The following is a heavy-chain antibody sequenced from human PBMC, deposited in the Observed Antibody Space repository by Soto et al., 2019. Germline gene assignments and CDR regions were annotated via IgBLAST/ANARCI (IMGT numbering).Heavy chain of an antibody. CDR3: AGYSFAF. Sequence: PSETLPLTCTVSVGSISSYYWSWIRQPPGEGLEWIGYIYYSGSTNYNPSLKSRVTISVDTSKNQFSLKLSSVTAADTAVYYCAGYSFAFWGQGTMVTVSS. CDR1: VGSISSYY. CDR2: IYYSGST. D-gene: IGHD6-13*01. J-gene: IGHJ4*02. V-gene: IGHV4-59*01.